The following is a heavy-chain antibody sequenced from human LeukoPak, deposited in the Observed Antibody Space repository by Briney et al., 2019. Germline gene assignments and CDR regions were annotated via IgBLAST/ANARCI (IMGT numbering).Heavy chain of an antibody. CDR2: ITSRSSTI. J-gene: IGHJ3*02. D-gene: IGHD2-2*01. V-gene: IGHV3-48*04. Sequence: PGGSLRLSCAASGFTFSSYGMNGVRQAPGKGLEWVSYITSRSSTIYYADSVKGRFTISRDNAKNSLYLQTDGLRAEDTAVYYCARGGYCTSTSCNLDDAFDIWGRGTMVTVSS. CDR3: ARGGYCTSTSCNLDDAFDI. CDR1: GFTFSSYG.